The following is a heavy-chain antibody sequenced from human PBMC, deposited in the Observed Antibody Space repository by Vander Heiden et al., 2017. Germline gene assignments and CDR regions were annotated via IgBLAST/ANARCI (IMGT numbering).Heavy chain of an antibody. J-gene: IGHJ3*02. CDR3: ARLIEEQVVSVAFDI. V-gene: IGHV3-73*02. D-gene: IGHD6-6*01. CDR1: RSTFSGSA. CDR2: IRSKLESYAT. Sequence: VQLVESGGALVQPGGSLKLSCSASRSTFSGSAIHWVRQASGKGLEWVGRIRSKLESYATAYVESVKGRFTISRDDSKNTAYLQMNSLKSEDTAVYYCARLIEEQVVSVAFDIWGQGTMVTVS.